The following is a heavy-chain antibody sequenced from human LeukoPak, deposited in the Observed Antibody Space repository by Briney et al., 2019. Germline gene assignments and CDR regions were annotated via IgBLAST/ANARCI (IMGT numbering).Heavy chain of an antibody. CDR2: ISAYNGDT. CDR1: GYTFTNYG. J-gene: IGHJ4*02. V-gene: IGHV1-18*01. Sequence: ASVKVSCKTSGYTFTNYGMSWLRQAPGQGLEWMGWISAYNGDTKYLQSLQGRVTMTTDTSTSTVYMELRSLRSDDTAVYYCARDNPYYYVYWGQGTLVTVPS. CDR3: ARDNPYYYVY. D-gene: IGHD3-16*01.